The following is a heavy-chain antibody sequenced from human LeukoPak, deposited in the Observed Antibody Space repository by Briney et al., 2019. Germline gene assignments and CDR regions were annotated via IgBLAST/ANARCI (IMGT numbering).Heavy chain of an antibody. CDR1: IYTFTDYW. J-gene: IGHJ4*02. D-gene: IGHD3-10*01. CDR3: ATYTRGYFDY. CDR2: IYPGDSKT. V-gene: IGHV5-51*01. Sequence: GESLKISCEASIYTFTDYWIGWVRQMPGKGLEWMGIIYPGDSKTIYSPSFQGQVTFSADKSISTAYVQWTSLTASDTAMYYCATYTRGYFDYWGQGTLVTVSS.